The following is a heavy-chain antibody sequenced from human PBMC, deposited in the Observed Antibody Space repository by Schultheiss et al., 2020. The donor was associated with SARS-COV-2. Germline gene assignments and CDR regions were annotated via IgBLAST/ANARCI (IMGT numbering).Heavy chain of an antibody. CDR1: GFTFSSYA. CDR3: ARGSSGYPYMDV. CDR2: ISSSSSTI. Sequence: GGSLRLSCAASGFTFSSYAMSWVRQAPGKGLEWVSYISSSSSTIYYADSVKGRFTISRDNAKNSLYLQMNSLRDEDTAVYYCARGSSGYPYMDVWGQGTTVTVSS. V-gene: IGHV3-48*02. J-gene: IGHJ6*02. D-gene: IGHD3-22*01.